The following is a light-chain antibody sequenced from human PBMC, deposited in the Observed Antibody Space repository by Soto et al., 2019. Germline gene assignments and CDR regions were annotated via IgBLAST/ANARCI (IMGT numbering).Light chain of an antibody. J-gene: IGKJ5*01. CDR1: QGIGNS. CDR3: QKYNTVPAT. Sequence: DIQMTQSPPSLSASVGDRVTITCRASQGIGNSLAWYQQKPGTVPKLLIYSASTLQSGVPSRFSGSGSGTDFTLPISSLQPEDVAAYYCQKYNTVPATFGQSTRLEIK. CDR2: SAS. V-gene: IGKV1-27*01.